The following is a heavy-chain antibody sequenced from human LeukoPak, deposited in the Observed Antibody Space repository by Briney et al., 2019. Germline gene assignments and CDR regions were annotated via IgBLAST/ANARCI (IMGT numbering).Heavy chain of an antibody. CDR3: ARGGYSGYADFFYFEI. V-gene: IGHV4-30-2*01. CDR1: GGSISSGGYS. J-gene: IGHJ3*02. Sequence: KASETLSLTCVVSGGSISSGGYSWNWIRQPPGKGLEWIGYIYHSGGTCYNPSLKSRVTISVDRSKNQFSLKLSSVTAADTAVYYCARGGYSGYADFFYFEIWGQGTMVTVSS. CDR2: IYHSGGT. D-gene: IGHD5-12*01.